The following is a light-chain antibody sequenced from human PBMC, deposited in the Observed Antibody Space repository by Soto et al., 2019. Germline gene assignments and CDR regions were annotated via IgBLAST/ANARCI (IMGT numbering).Light chain of an antibody. CDR3: QQYGSSPRT. CDR2: GAS. J-gene: IGKJ1*01. V-gene: IGKV3-20*01. CDR1: QSVSSSY. Sequence: EIVLTQSPGTLSLSPGERATLSCRASQSVSSSYLAWYQQKPGQAPRLLIYGASSRATGIPDRFSGSGSGTDFTITISRLAAEDFAVYFCQQYGSSPRTFGPGTKVEIK.